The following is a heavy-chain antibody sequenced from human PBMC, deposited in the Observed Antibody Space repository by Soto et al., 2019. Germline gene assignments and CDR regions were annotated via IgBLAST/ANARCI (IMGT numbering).Heavy chain of an antibody. CDR3: ARDMVRGVIIPHNWFDP. CDR2: INPNSGGT. CDR1: GYTFTGYY. V-gene: IGHV1-2*02. J-gene: IGHJ5*02. D-gene: IGHD3-10*01. Sequence: ASVKVSCKASGYTFTGYYMHWVRQAPGQGLEWMGWINPNSGGTNYAQKFQGRVTMTRDTSISTAYMELSRLRSDDTAVYYCARDMVRGVIIPHNWFDPWGQGTLVTVSS.